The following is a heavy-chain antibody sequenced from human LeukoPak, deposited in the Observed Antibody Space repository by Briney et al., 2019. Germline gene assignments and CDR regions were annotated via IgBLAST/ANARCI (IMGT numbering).Heavy chain of an antibody. CDR1: GGSISSSSYY. D-gene: IGHD6-6*01. Sequence: SETLSLTCTVSGGSISSSSYYWGWNRQPPGKGLEWIGSIYYSGSTYYNPSLKSRVTISVDTPKNQFSLKLSSVTAADTAVYYCARHQYSSSPPLGYWGQGTLVTVSS. CDR2: IYYSGST. CDR3: ARHQYSSSPPLGY. J-gene: IGHJ4*02. V-gene: IGHV4-39*01.